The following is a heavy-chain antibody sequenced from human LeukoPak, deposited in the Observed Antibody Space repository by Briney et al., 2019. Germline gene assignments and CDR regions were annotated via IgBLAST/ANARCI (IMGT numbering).Heavy chain of an antibody. CDR3: ARDFCSSGSCHEDY. CDR1: GGTFSSYA. Sequence: SVKVSCKASGGTFSSYAISWVRQAPGQGLEWMGRIIPILGIANYAQKFQGRVTITADKSTSTAYMELSSLRSEDTAVYYCARDFCSSGSCHEDYWGQGTLVTVSS. J-gene: IGHJ4*02. V-gene: IGHV1-69*04. D-gene: IGHD2-15*01. CDR2: IIPILGIA.